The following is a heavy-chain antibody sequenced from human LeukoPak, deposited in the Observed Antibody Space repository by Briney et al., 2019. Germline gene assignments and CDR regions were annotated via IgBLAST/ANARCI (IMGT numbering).Heavy chain of an antibody. CDR1: GGTFSSYA. Sequence: ASVKVSCKASGGTFSSYAISWVRQAPGQGLEWMGRIIPILGIANYAQKFQGRVTITADKSTSTAYMELSSLRSEDTAVYYCARLPENYDILTGRVYWGQGTLVTVSS. V-gene: IGHV1-69*04. CDR2: IIPILGIA. J-gene: IGHJ4*02. D-gene: IGHD3-9*01. CDR3: ARLPENYDILTGRVY.